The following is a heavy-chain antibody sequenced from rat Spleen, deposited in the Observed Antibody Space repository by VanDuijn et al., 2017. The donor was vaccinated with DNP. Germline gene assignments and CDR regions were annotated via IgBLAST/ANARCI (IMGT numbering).Heavy chain of an antibody. D-gene: IGHD1-4*01. V-gene: IGHV5-7*01. CDR3: ARPIGYNFGGFAY. CDR1: GFTFSAYD. Sequence: EVQLVESGGGLVQPGRSLKLSCAASGFTFSAYDMAWVLQAPNKGLEWVATINSDGTNTYYRDSVKGRFTISRDNAKTTLYLQMDSLRSEDTASYSCARPIGYNFGGFAYWGQRTLVTVSS. J-gene: IGHJ3*01. CDR2: INSDGTNT.